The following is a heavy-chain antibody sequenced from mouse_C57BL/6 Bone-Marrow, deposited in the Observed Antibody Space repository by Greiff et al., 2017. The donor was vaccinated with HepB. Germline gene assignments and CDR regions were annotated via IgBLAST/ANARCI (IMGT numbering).Heavy chain of an antibody. Sequence: QVQLQESGPGLEQPSQSLSITCTASGFSLTSYGVHWVRQSPGKGLEWLGVIGSGGSTDYNAAFISRMSISKDNSKSQVFFKMNSLRADDTAIYYCAREGGYYFDNGGQGTTLTVSS. J-gene: IGHJ2*01. CDR3: AREGGYYFDN. CDR1: GFSLTSYG. V-gene: IGHV2-2*01. CDR2: IGSGGST.